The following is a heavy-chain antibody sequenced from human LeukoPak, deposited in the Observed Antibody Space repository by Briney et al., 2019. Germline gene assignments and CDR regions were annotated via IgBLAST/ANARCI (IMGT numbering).Heavy chain of an antibody. Sequence: PETLSLTCTVYGGSFSGYYWSWIRQPPGKGLEWFGEINHSGSTNYNPSLTSRVTISVDTSKNQFSLKLSSVTAADTAVYYCARGQYDFWSRLLHSGNWFDPWGQGTLVTVSS. CDR1: GGSFSGYY. J-gene: IGHJ5*02. V-gene: IGHV4-34*01. D-gene: IGHD3-3*01. CDR2: INHSGST. CDR3: ARGQYDFWSRLLHSGNWFDP.